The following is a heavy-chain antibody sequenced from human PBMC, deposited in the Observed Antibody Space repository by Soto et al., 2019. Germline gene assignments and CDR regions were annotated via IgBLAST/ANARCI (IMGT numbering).Heavy chain of an antibody. V-gene: IGHV1-46*01. D-gene: IGHD7-27*01. Sequence: ASVKVSCKASGYSFTSYHMHWVRRAPGQGLEWMGIINPSGGSTSYAQKFQGRVTMTRDTSTSTVYMELSSLRSEDTAVYYCARGRYLLGYGMDVWGQGTTVTVSS. J-gene: IGHJ6*02. CDR2: INPSGGST. CDR1: GYSFTSYH. CDR3: ARGRYLLGYGMDV.